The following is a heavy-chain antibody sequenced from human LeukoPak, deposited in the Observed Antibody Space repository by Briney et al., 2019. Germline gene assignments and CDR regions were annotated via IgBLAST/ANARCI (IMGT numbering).Heavy chain of an antibody. CDR3: ARDRGAMVRGVTFDY. CDR2: TYYRSKWYN. Sequence: SQTLSLTCAISGVSVSSNSAAWNWFRQSPSRGLEWLGRTYYRSKWYNDYAVSVKSRITINPDTSKNQFSLQLNSVTPEDTAVYYCARDRGAMVRGVTFDYWGQGTLVTVSS. J-gene: IGHJ4*02. V-gene: IGHV6-1*01. CDR1: GVSVSSNSAA. D-gene: IGHD3-10*01.